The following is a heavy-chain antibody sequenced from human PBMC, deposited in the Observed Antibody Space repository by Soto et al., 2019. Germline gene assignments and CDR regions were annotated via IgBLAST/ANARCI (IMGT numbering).Heavy chain of an antibody. CDR2: INEDGSQT. J-gene: IGHJ4*02. Sequence: EVLLVQSGGGLVQPGGSLRLSCAASGFPFSTSWMDWVRQAPGRGLEWVANINEDGSQTNYVGSVRGRFAVSRDNAENSVFLQMNSLRVEDTAVYYCSRSLNYWGQGTLVTVSS. CDR3: SRSLNY. CDR1: GFPFSTSW. V-gene: IGHV3-7*01.